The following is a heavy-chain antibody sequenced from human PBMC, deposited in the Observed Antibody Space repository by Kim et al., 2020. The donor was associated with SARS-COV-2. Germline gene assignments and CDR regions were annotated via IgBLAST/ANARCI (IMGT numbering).Heavy chain of an antibody. Sequence: GGSLRLSCAASGFTFSSYSMNWVRQAPGKGLEWVSSISSSSSYIYYADSVKGRFTISRDNAKNSLYLQMNSLRAEDTAVYYCARDPRFLAPGDFDYWGQGTLVTVSS. CDR3: ARDPRFLAPGDFDY. D-gene: IGHD3-3*01. J-gene: IGHJ4*02. CDR2: ISSSSSYI. V-gene: IGHV3-21*01. CDR1: GFTFSSYS.